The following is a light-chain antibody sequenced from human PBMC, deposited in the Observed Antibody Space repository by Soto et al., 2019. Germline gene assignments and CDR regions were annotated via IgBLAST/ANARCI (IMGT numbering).Light chain of an antibody. CDR2: DTS. Sequence: EIVMTQSPATLSVSPGERATLSCRASQSVSSTLAWYQQKPGQAPRLVIYDTSTRATGIPARLSGSGSGTDFTLTISRLEPEDFAVYYCQQYDNWPITFGQGTRLEIK. CDR3: QQYDNWPIT. J-gene: IGKJ5*01. CDR1: QSVSST. V-gene: IGKV3-15*01.